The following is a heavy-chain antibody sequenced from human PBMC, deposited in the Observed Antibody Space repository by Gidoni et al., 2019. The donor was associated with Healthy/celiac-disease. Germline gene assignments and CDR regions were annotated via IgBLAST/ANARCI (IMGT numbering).Heavy chain of an antibody. V-gene: IGHV4-39*01. Sequence: QLQLQESGPGLVKPSETLSLTCTVSGGSISSSSYYWGWIRHPPGKGLEWIGSIYYSGSTYYNPSLKSRVTISVDTSKNQFSLKLSSVTAADTAVYYCARHREYSSSWDYWGQGTLVTVSS. CDR1: GGSISSSSYY. D-gene: IGHD6-6*01. CDR2: IYYSGST. CDR3: ARHREYSSSWDY. J-gene: IGHJ4*02.